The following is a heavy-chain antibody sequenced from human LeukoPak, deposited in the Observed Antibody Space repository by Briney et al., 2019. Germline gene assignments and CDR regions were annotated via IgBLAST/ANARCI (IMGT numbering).Heavy chain of an antibody. J-gene: IGHJ4*02. CDR1: GFTFTFYS. V-gene: IGHV3-21*01. CDR3: ARPSIDDYGDCGY. CDR2: ISSLGRSYK. D-gene: IGHD4-17*01. Sequence: GGSLRLSCAASGFTFTFYSMNWVRQAPGKGPEWISSISSLGRSYKYYADSVKGRFTTSRDDAKNSLYLQMNSLRADDTAVYYCARPSIDDYGDCGYWGQGALVTVSS.